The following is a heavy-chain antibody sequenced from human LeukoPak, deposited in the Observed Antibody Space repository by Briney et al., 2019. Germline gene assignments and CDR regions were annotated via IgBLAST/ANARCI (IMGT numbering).Heavy chain of an antibody. Sequence: GGSLRLSCAASGFTVSSNYMSWVRQAPGKGLEWVSVIYSGGSTYYADSVKGRFTISRDNSKNTLYLQMNSLRAEDTAVYYCARDKWVATHYYGMDVWGQGTTVTVSS. CDR2: IYSGGST. CDR1: GFTVSSNY. J-gene: IGHJ6*02. CDR3: ARDKWVATHYYGMDV. D-gene: IGHD5-12*01. V-gene: IGHV3-53*01.